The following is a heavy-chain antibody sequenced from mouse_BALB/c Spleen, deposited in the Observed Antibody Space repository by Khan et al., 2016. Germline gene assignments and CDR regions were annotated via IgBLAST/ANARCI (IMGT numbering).Heavy chain of an antibody. CDR1: GYAFTNYL. CDR2: INTGSGGT. V-gene: IGHV1-54*01. D-gene: IGHD1-1*02. Sequence: VQLQESGAELVRPGISVKVSCKASGYAFTNYLIEWVKQRHGKGLEWIGVINTGSGGTNYNEKFKGKATLTADKSSSTAYMQLSSLTSEDSAVDSCTCYGANCYGIAYWGQGTSVTVSS. J-gene: IGHJ4*01. CDR3: TCYGANCYGIAY.